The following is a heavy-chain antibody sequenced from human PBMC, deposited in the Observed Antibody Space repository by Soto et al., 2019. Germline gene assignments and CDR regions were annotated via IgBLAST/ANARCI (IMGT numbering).Heavy chain of an antibody. V-gene: IGHV1-8*01. D-gene: IGHD3-3*01. CDR2: MNPYSGNI. J-gene: IGHJ4*02. CDR1: GYTFTNFD. CDR3: ARVLGGSYDTQFDY. Sequence: ASVKVSCKASGYTFTNFDINWVRQATGQGLEWMGWMNPYSGNIGYEQKFQGRVTMTRNTSMTTAYMELSSLRSEDTAVYYCARVLGGSYDTQFDYWGQGTLVTVSS.